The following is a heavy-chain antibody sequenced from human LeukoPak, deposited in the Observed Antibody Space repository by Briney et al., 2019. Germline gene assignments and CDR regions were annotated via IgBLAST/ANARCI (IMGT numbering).Heavy chain of an antibody. V-gene: IGHV4-30-2*06. Sequence: SETLSLTCTVSGGSISSPSYSWSWIRQSAGKGLEWIGYISHTGGTLDNPSLTSRVTMSLDRSRSQFSLRLSSVTAADTAVYYCARGAQFYYDTSGYFDYWGQGTLVTVSS. J-gene: IGHJ4*02. CDR1: GGSISSPSYS. CDR2: ISHTGGT. D-gene: IGHD3-22*01. CDR3: ARGAQFYYDTSGYFDY.